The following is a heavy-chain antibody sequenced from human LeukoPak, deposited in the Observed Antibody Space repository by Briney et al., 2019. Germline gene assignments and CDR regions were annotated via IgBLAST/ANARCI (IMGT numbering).Heavy chain of an antibody. CDR1: GGSITSYY. Sequence: LETLSLTCTVSGGSITSYYWSWIRQPPGKGLEWIGYIYDRGNTNYNPSLKSRVTISVDRSKNQFSLSLNSVTAADTAVYYCARVRYDSSHYYYFFDDWGQGTLVTVSS. CDR2: IYDRGNT. V-gene: IGHV4-59*01. J-gene: IGHJ4*02. D-gene: IGHD3-22*01. CDR3: ARVRYDSSHYYYFFDD.